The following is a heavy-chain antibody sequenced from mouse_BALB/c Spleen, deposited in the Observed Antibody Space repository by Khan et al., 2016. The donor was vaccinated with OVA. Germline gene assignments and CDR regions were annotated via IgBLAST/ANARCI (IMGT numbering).Heavy chain of an antibody. J-gene: IGHJ1*01. D-gene: IGHD1-1*01. CDR1: GYSITSDYA. CDR2: ISYSGST. CDR3: ERRYYYGQWYFDV. Sequence: EVQLQESGPGLVKPSQSLSLTCTVTGYSITSDYAWNWIRQFPGNKLEWMAYISYSGSTSSNPTLKSRISVTRDTSKNTFFLQFNSVTTEDTATYYCERRYYYGQWYFDVWGAGTTVTVSS. V-gene: IGHV3-2*02.